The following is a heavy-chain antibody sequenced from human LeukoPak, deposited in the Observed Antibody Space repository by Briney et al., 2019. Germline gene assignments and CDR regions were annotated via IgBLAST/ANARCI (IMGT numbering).Heavy chain of an antibody. CDR2: IHYSGST. V-gene: IGHV4-39*07. Sequence: PSETLSLTCTVSGGSISSSSYYWGWIRQPPGKGLEWIGSIHYSGSTYYNPSLKSRVTISVDTSKNQFSLKLSSVTAADTAVYYCARTPIWFGGVIIKSFDYWGQGTLVTVSS. J-gene: IGHJ4*02. CDR3: ARTPIWFGGVIIKSFDY. CDR1: GGSISSSSYY. D-gene: IGHD3-10*01.